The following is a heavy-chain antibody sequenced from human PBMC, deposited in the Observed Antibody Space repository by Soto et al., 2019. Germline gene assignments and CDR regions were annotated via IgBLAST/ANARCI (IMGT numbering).Heavy chain of an antibody. CDR2: IIPIFGTA. CDR3: XXPIXXYXXXXXXXXWFDP. J-gene: IGHJ5*02. V-gene: IGHV1-69*12. Sequence: QVQLVQSGAEVKKPGSSVKVSCKASGGTFSRYAISWVRQAPGQGLEWMGGIIPIFGTANYAQKFQGRVTITADESTSTAYMELSSLRSEXXXXXXXXXPIXXYXXXXXXXXWFDPXGQGTLVTVSS. CDR1: GGTFSRYA.